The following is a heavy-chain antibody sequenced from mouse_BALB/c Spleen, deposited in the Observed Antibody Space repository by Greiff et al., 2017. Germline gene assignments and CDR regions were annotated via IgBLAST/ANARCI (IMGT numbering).Heavy chain of an antibody. Sequence: VQLKESGPELVKPGASVKISCKASGYTFTDYNMHWVKQSHGKSLEWIGYIYPYNGGTGYNQKFKSKATLTVDNSSSTAYMELRSLTSEDSAVYYCARSHWDGFAYWGQGTLVTVSA. V-gene: IGHV1S29*02. D-gene: IGHD4-1*01. J-gene: IGHJ3*01. CDR2: IYPYNGGT. CDR3: ARSHWDGFAY. CDR1: GYTFTDYN.